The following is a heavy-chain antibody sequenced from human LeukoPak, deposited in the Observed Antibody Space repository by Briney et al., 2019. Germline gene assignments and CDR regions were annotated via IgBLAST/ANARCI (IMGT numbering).Heavy chain of an antibody. CDR1: GFTFSDYW. CDR3: ARGLDV. J-gene: IGHJ6*02. V-gene: IGHV3-7*05. Sequence: GESLRLSCEASGFTFSDYWMSWVRQAPGKGLEWVANIKHDGSDKYYVDSVKGRFTISRDNAKNSLYLQMNSLRAEDTAVYYCARGLDVWGQGTTVTVSS. CDR2: IKHDGSDK.